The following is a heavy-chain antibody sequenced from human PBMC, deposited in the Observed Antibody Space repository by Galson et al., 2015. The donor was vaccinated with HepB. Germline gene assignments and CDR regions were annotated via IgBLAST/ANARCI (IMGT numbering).Heavy chain of an antibody. CDR1: GGSFSDYY. Sequence: SETLSLTCAVSGGSFSDYYWSWIRQPPGKGLEWIGQIHHTGTTKYNPSLKSRVTISIDTSKSQFSLNLNSVTAADTAVYYCARGAYDILTGFNPLYFDYWGQGPLVAVSS. J-gene: IGHJ4*02. CDR3: ARGAYDILTGFNPLYFDY. CDR2: IHHTGTT. V-gene: IGHV4-34*01. D-gene: IGHD3-9*01.